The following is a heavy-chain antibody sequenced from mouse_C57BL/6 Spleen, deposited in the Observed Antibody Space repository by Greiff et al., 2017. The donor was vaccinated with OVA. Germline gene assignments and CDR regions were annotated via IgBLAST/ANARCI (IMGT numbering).Heavy chain of an antibody. Sequence: VQLQQSGAELVMPGASVKLSCKASGYTFTSYWMHWVKQRPGQGLEWIGEIDPSDSYTNYNQKFKGKSTLTVDKSSSTAYMQLSSLTSEDSAVYYCARGPFGDYWGQGTTLTVSS. J-gene: IGHJ2*01. D-gene: IGHD3-1*01. CDR3: ARGPFGDY. CDR1: GYTFTSYW. CDR2: IDPSDSYT. V-gene: IGHV1-69*01.